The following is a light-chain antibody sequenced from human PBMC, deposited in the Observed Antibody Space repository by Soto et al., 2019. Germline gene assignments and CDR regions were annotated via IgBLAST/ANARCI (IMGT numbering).Light chain of an antibody. V-gene: IGKV1-39*01. CDR3: QQSYSTLRT. Sequence: DIQRTQSPSSLSASVGDRVTITSRASQSISSYLNWYQQKPGKAPKLLIYAASSLQSGVPSRFSGSGSGTDFTLTISSLQPEDFATYYCQQSYSTLRTFGQGTKVDIK. CDR2: AAS. J-gene: IGKJ1*01. CDR1: QSISSY.